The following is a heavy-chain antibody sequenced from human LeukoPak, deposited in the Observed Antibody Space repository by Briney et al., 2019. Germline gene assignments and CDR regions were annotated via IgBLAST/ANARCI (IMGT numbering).Heavy chain of an antibody. Sequence: LGGSLRLSCAASGFTFSSYAMSWVRQAPGKGLEWVSGISGSAAGTYYADSVKGRFTISRDNSKNTMYLQMNSLRAEDTAVYYCARSQSLYCTNGVCYADYWGQGTLVTVSS. D-gene: IGHD2-8*01. V-gene: IGHV3-23*01. CDR2: ISGSAAGT. CDR3: ARSQSLYCTNGVCYADY. J-gene: IGHJ4*02. CDR1: GFTFSSYA.